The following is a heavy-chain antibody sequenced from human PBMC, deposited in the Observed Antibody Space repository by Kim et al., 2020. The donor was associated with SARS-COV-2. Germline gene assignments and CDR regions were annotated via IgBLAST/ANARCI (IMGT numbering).Heavy chain of an antibody. D-gene: IGHD3-10*01. J-gene: IGHJ4*02. CDR3: ARDYYGTGSLGY. Sequence: YAEPINDRFTISRDNAKNSLYLQMNGLSADDTAVYFCARDYYGTGSLGYWGQGALVTVSA. V-gene: IGHV3-11*06.